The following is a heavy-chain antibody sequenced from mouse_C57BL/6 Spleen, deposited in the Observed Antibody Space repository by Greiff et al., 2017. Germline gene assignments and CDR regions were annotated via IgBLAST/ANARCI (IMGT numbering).Heavy chain of an antibody. CDR1: GYTFTSYW. Sequence: QVQLQQPGAELVRPGSSVKLSCKASGYTFTSYWMDWVKQRPGQGLEWIGNIYPSDSETHYNQKFKDKATLTVDKSSSTAYMQLSSLTSEDSAVYYCAREVQLAYFDYWGQGTTLTVSS. D-gene: IGHD4-1*02. V-gene: IGHV1-61*01. CDR2: IYPSDSET. J-gene: IGHJ2*01. CDR3: AREVQLAYFDY.